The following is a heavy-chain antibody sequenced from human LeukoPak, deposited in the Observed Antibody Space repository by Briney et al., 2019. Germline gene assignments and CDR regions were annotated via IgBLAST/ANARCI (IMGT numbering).Heavy chain of an antibody. Sequence: SVKVSCKASGTTFSRSAISWVRQAPGQGLEGMGGVIHILGTTNYAQKFQDRVSITTDESTSTAYMEVSSLRSVDTAGYYCARDDGSATLGFDSWGQGTLVTVSS. CDR2: VIHILGTT. J-gene: IGHJ4*02. D-gene: IGHD1-26*01. V-gene: IGHV1-69*05. CDR3: ARDDGSATLGFDS. CDR1: GTTFSRSA.